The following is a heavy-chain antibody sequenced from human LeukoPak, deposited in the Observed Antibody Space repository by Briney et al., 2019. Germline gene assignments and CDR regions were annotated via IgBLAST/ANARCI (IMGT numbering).Heavy chain of an antibody. CDR2: IYYSGST. CDR1: GGSISSSSYY. CDR3: ARHEAVASTPENFDY. Sequence: SQTLSLTCKVSGGSISSSSYYWGWIRQPPGKGLEWIGSIYYSGSTYYNPSLKSRVTISVDTSKNQFSLKLSSVTAADTAVYYCARHEAVASTPENFDYWGQGTLVTVSS. V-gene: IGHV4-39*01. J-gene: IGHJ4*02. D-gene: IGHD6-19*01.